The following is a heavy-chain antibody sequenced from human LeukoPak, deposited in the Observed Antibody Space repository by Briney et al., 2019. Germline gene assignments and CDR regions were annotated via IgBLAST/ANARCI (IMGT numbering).Heavy chain of an antibody. CDR3: ARVGADYYDSSGYFDY. CDR2: ISSSSSYI. J-gene: IGHJ4*02. D-gene: IGHD3-22*01. CDR1: GFTFSSYS. V-gene: IGHV3-21*01. Sequence: GGSLRLSCAASGFTFSSYSMNWVRQAPGKGLEWVSSISSSSSYIYYADSVKGRFTISRDNAKNSLYLQMNSLRAEDTAVYYCARVGADYYDSSGYFDYWGREPWSPSPQ.